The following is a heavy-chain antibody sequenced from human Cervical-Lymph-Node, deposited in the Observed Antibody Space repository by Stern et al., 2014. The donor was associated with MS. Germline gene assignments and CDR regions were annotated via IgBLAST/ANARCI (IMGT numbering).Heavy chain of an antibody. Sequence: EVQLVESGGGLVQPGGSLRLSCAASGFTFSSYWMHWVRQVPGKVLVWVSRISPGGSTTHYADSVKGRFTISRDNAKNTLYLQMNSLRAEDTAVYYCARGFRDYWGQGTLVTVSS. D-gene: IGHD2-21*01. J-gene: IGHJ4*02. V-gene: IGHV3-74*02. CDR2: ISPGGSTT. CDR1: GFTFSSYW. CDR3: ARGFRDY.